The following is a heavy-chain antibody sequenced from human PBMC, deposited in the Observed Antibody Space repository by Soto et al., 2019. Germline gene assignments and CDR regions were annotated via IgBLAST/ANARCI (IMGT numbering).Heavy chain of an antibody. CDR1: GYSFTNYF. J-gene: IGHJ4*02. CDR2: INPTTGST. D-gene: IGHD3-10*01. V-gene: IGHV1-46*03. CDR3: ARGVSITASGCGPIY. Sequence: QVQLVQSGAEVMKPGASVKVSCKASGYSFTNYFIHWVRQAPGQGLEWMGVINPTTGSTGYARKFQGGATMTRDTSTSTVYMELGSLRSEDTAVYYCARGVSITASGCGPIYWGPGTLVIVSS.